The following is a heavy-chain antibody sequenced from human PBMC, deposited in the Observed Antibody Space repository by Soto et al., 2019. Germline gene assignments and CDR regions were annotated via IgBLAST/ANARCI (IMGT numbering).Heavy chain of an antibody. J-gene: IGHJ4*02. V-gene: IGHV3-7*03. CDR3: ARDPVTSD. CDR2: IKGDGSQT. CDR1: GFILRDNW. Sequence: TGGSLRLSCAASGFILRDNWMSGVRQAPGRGLEWVGNIKGDGSQTHYVDSVKRRFTISINNAEKSIYLQMNNLRAEDTAMYYCARDPVTSDWGQGTLVIVSS.